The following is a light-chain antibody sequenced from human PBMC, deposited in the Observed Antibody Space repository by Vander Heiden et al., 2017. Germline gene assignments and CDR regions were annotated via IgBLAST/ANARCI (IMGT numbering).Light chain of an antibody. CDR1: SSDVGSSNL. CDR3: CSDAGSSTWV. V-gene: IGLV2-23*02. Sequence: QSALTQPASVSGSPGQSITISCTGTSSDVGSSNLVSWYQQHPGKAHKLMIYEVSKRPSGVSNRFSGSKSGNTASLTISGLQAEDEADYYCCSDAGSSTWVFGGGTKLTVL. J-gene: IGLJ3*02. CDR2: EVS.